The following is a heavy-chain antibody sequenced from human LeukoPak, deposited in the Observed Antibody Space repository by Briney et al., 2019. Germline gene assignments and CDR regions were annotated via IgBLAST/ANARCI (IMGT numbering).Heavy chain of an antibody. Sequence: SETLSLTCTVSGGSISSYYWSWIRQPPGKGLEWVGYIYYSGSTNYNPSLKSRVTISVDTSKNQFSLKLSSVTAADTAVYYCARERSGSYYDYWGQGTLVTVSS. CDR1: GGSISSYY. CDR3: ARERSGSYYDY. J-gene: IGHJ4*02. CDR2: IYYSGST. V-gene: IGHV4-59*01. D-gene: IGHD1-26*01.